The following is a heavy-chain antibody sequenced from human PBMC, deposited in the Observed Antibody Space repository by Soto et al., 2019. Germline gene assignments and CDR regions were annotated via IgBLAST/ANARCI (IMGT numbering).Heavy chain of an antibody. CDR2: IVVGSGNT. J-gene: IGHJ4*02. CDR3: AALGRYCSSTSCYRSGLYFDY. D-gene: IGHD2-2*01. Sequence: GASVKVSCKASGVTFTSSAVQWVRQARGQRLEWIGWIVVGSGNTNYAQKFQERVTITRDMSTSTAYMELSSLRSEDTAVYYCAALGRYCSSTSCYRSGLYFDYWGQGTLVTVSS. V-gene: IGHV1-58*01. CDR1: GVTFTSSA.